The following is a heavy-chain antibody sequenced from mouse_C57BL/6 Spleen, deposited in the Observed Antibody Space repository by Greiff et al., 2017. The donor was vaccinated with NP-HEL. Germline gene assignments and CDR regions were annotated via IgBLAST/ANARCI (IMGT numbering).Heavy chain of an antibody. V-gene: IGHV1-9*01. Sequence: VMLVESGAELMKPGASVKLSCKATGYTFTGYWIEWVKQRPGHGLEWIGEILPGSGSTNYNEKFKGKATFTADTSSNTAYMQLSSLTTEDSAIYYCAKHYDGYYRFAYWGQGTLVTVSA. D-gene: IGHD2-3*01. CDR2: ILPGSGST. CDR1: GYTFTGYW. J-gene: IGHJ3*01. CDR3: AKHYDGYYRFAY.